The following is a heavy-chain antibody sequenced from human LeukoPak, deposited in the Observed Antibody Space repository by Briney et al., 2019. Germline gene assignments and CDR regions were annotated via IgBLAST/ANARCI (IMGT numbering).Heavy chain of an antibody. Sequence: GGSLRLSCVASGFTFNTYDMHWVRQAPGRGPEWVAIIHYDENYKAYADSVKGRFTISRENSKNTLYLQMNSLRDEDTAVYYCAKDRRQSAASGYYSHDGFDIWGQGTMVSVSS. V-gene: IGHV3-30*02. CDR3: AKDRRQSAASGYYSHDGFDI. CDR1: GFTFNTYD. J-gene: IGHJ3*02. D-gene: IGHD3-3*01. CDR2: IHYDENYK.